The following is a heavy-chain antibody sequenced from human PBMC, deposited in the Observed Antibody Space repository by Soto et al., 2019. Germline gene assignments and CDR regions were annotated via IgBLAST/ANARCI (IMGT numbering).Heavy chain of an antibody. CDR1: GGSMRNYY. D-gene: IGHD6-6*01. J-gene: IGHJ4*02. V-gene: IGHV4-59*01. CDR2: VYHSGST. CDR3: TSSYSTSYSPDY. Sequence: SETLSLTCSVSGGSMRNYYWNWIRQPPGRGLEWIGYVYHSGSTNYNPSLKSRVSMPVDVSRNHFSLTLHSVTAADTAVYFCTSSYSTSYSPDYWGQGTLVTVYS.